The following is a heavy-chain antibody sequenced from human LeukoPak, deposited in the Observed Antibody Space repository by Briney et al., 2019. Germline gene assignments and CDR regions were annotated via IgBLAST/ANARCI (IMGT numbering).Heavy chain of an antibody. CDR1: GFTFSSYS. CDR3: ARDHQTYYYDSSGYFSVRYFDY. CDR2: ISSSSSTI. Sequence: GGSLRLSCAASGFTFSSYSMNWVRQAPGKGLEWVSYISSSSSTIYYADSVKGRFTISRDNAKNSLYLQMNSLRAEDTAVYYCARDHQTYYYDSSGYFSVRYFDYWGQGTLVTVSS. V-gene: IGHV3-48*04. J-gene: IGHJ4*02. D-gene: IGHD3-22*01.